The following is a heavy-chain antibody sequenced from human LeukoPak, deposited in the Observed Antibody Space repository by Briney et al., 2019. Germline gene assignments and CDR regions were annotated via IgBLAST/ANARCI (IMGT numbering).Heavy chain of an antibody. V-gene: IGHV3-7*01. D-gene: IGHD3-16*01. CDR3: ARAGGGGYYYYMDV. CDR1: GFTFSSYW. Sequence: PGRSLRLSCAASGFTFSSYWMSWVRQAPGKGLEWVANIKQDGSEKYYVDSVKGRFTISRDNAKNSLYLQMNSLRAEDTAVYYCARAGGGGYYYYMDVWAKGTTVTVSS. J-gene: IGHJ6*03. CDR2: IKQDGSEK.